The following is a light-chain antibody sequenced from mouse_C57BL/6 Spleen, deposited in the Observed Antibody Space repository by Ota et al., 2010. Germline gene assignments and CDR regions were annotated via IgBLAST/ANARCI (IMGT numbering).Light chain of an antibody. V-gene: IGKV1-110*01. CDR3: STKYTCSSGT. CDR2: KVS. J-gene: IGKJ1*01. Sequence: DVLMTQTPLSLPVSLGDQASISCRSSQSIVHSNGNTYLEWYLQKPGQSPKLLISKVSKPYFLGSQTGSVVVDRGTDFTLKISRVEAGGSWVVYFCSTKYTCSSGTFGGG. CDR1: QSIVHSNGNTY.